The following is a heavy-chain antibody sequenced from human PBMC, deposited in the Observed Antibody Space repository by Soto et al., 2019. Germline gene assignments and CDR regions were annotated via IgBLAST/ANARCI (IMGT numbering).Heavy chain of an antibody. J-gene: IGHJ6*02. Sequence: QVQLVQSGAEVKKPGSSVKVSCKASGGTFSSYAISWVRQAPGQGLEWMGGIIPIFGTANYAQKFQGRVTIHAXXAXRIXYMELDSLRSEDTAVYYCARGYASIPPVYYYGMDVCGHGTAVTVSS. CDR1: GGTFSSYA. CDR2: IIPIFGTA. D-gene: IGHD2-2*02. V-gene: IGHV1-69*12. CDR3: ARGYASIPPVYYYGMDV.